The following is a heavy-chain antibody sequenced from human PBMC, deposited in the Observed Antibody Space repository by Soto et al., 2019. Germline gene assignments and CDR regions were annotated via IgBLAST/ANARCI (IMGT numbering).Heavy chain of an antibody. CDR2: ISTYSGDT. CDR3: ARHHGPTTSENWFDP. CDR1: GCTFLTDD. Sequence: QVHLVQSGVEVKTPGASVKVSCQACGCTFLTDDISWVRQAPGQGLEWMGWISTYSGDTKYAQKFQGRVTMTTDTSTTTAYLELRSLRSDDTAVYYCARHHGPTTSENWFDPWGQATLVTVSS. J-gene: IGHJ5*02. V-gene: IGHV1-18*01. D-gene: IGHD5-12*01.